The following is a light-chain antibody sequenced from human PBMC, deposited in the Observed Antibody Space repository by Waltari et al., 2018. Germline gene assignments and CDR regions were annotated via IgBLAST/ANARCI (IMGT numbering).Light chain of an antibody. J-gene: IGLJ3*02. CDR1: SSDVGGYNS. V-gene: IGLV2-14*01. CDR3: SSFTSSSTWV. Sequence: QSALTQPASVSGSPGQSITISCTGTSSDVGGYNSVSWYQQHPGKAPKLMIYDVNNRPSGVSNRFSGSKSGNTASLTISGLQAEDEADYYCSSFTSSSTWVFGGGTNLTVL. CDR2: DVN.